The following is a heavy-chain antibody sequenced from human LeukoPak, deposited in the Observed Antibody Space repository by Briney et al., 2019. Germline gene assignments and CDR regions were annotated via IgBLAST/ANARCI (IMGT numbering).Heavy chain of an antibody. CDR3: ARGILDATYYYYYYMDV. V-gene: IGHV1-18*01. CDR2: ITAYNGNT. CDR1: GYTFINYG. Sequence: GASVKVSCKASGYTFINYGISRVRQAPGQGLEWMGWITAYNGNTNYAQKLQGRVTMTTDTSTSTAYMELRSLRSDDTAVYYCARGILDATYYYYYYMDVWGKGTTVTVSS. J-gene: IGHJ6*03. D-gene: IGHD1-1*01.